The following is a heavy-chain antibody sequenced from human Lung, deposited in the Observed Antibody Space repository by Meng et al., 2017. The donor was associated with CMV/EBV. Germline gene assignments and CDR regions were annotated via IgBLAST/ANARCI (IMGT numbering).Heavy chain of an antibody. V-gene: IGHV4-59*01. CDR2: IYYSGST. CDR1: GGSISSYY. J-gene: IGHJ5*02. Sequence: SETLSLXXTVSGGSISSYYWSWIRQPPGKGLEWIGYIYYSGSTNYNPSLKSRVTISVDTSKNQFSLKLSSVTAADTAVYYCAREVKGSYDFWSGYNWFDPWGQGTLVXVSS. CDR3: AREVKGSYDFWSGYNWFDP. D-gene: IGHD3-3*01.